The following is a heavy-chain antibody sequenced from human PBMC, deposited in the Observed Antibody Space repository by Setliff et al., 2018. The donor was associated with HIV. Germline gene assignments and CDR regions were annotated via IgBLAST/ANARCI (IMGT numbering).Heavy chain of an antibody. CDR3: ALGVILLRAVVAQSVYCYMDV. CDR1: GASFSGNC. Sequence: SETLSLTCGVSGASFSGNCWVWLRQSPGKGLEWIGQINHRGTTNYNASLQSRLAISMDVSKNQFSLRLNSVTAADTSKYFCALGVILLRAVVAQSVYCYMDVWGTGTTVTVSS. D-gene: IGHD3-10*01. V-gene: IGHV4-34*01. CDR2: INHRGTT. J-gene: IGHJ6*03.